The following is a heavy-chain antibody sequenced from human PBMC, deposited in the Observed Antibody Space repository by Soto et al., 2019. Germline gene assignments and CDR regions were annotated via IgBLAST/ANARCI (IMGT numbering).Heavy chain of an antibody. Sequence: SETLSLTCTVSGGSISSGGYYWSWIRQHPGKGLEWIGYIYYSGSTYYNPSLKSRVTISVDTSKNQFSLKLSSVTAADTAVYYCAREEAETVLAFDIWGQGTMVTVSS. CDR2: IYYSGST. CDR1: GGSISSGGYY. V-gene: IGHV4-31*03. CDR3: AREEAETVLAFDI. J-gene: IGHJ3*02. D-gene: IGHD4-17*01.